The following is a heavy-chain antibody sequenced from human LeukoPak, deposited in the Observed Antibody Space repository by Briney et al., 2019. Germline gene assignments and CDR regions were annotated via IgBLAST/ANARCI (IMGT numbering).Heavy chain of an antibody. CDR1: GYSISSGYY. V-gene: IGHV4-38-2*01. CDR2: IYHSGST. CDR3: ARSVGDYYDSSGHSFFDY. J-gene: IGHJ4*02. D-gene: IGHD3-22*01. Sequence: SETLSLTCAVSGYSISSGYYWGWIRQPPGKGLEWIGSIYHSGSTYYNPSLKSRVTISVDTSKNQFSLKLSSVTAADTAVYYCARSVGDYYDSSGHSFFDYWGQGTLVTVSS.